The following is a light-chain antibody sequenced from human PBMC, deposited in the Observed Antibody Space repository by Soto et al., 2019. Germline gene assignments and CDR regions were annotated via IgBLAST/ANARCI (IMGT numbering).Light chain of an antibody. CDR1: QSVSSNY. Sequence: EIVLTQSPGTLSLSPGERATLSCRTSQSVSSNYFAWYQQKPGQAPRLLIYGASSRATGIPDRFSGSGSGTDFTLTISRLEPEDFAVYYCQQFGTSPRTFGQGTKVEIK. V-gene: IGKV3-20*01. CDR2: GAS. J-gene: IGKJ1*01. CDR3: QQFGTSPRT.